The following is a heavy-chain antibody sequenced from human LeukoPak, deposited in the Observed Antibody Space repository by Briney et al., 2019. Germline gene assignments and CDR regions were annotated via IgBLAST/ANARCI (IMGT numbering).Heavy chain of an antibody. CDR2: IKQDGSEE. CDR3: ARDRSGYPFDY. J-gene: IGHJ4*02. V-gene: IGHV3-7*04. Sequence: PGGSLRLSCAASRFTFSSYWMSRVRQAPGKGLEWVANIKQDGSEEYYVDSVTGRFTISRDNAKNSLYLQMNSLRAEDTAVYYCARDRSGYPFDYWGQGTLVTVSS. CDR1: RFTFSSYW. D-gene: IGHD5-12*01.